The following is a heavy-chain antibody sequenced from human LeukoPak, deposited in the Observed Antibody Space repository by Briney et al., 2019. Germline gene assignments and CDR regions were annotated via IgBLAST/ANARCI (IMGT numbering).Heavy chain of an antibody. Sequence: PGGSLRLSCSASGFTFSDHAIYWVRQAPGKGLEYISVISSNGRTTYYADSVKDRFTISRDNFENTVDLQMTSLRPEDTAVYYCVKGRGGFGELFGAFDIWGQGTLVTISP. J-gene: IGHJ3*02. CDR1: GFTFSDHA. D-gene: IGHD3-10*01. V-gene: IGHV3-64D*06. CDR3: VKGRGGFGELFGAFDI. CDR2: ISSNGRTT.